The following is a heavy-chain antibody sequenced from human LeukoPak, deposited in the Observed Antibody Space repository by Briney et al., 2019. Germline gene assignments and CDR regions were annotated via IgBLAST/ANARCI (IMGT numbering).Heavy chain of an antibody. CDR3: ARRGESTTYGDYRFDY. V-gene: IGHV3-23*01. CDR1: GFTFSNHA. D-gene: IGHD4-17*01. J-gene: IGHJ4*02. Sequence: GGSLRLSCAASGFTFSNHAMSWVRQAPGRGLEWVSAISGSSGLTYYADSVKGRFTISRDNSKNTLFLQMNSLRAEDTAVDYCARRGESTTYGDYRFDYWGQGTLVTVSS. CDR2: ISGSSGLT.